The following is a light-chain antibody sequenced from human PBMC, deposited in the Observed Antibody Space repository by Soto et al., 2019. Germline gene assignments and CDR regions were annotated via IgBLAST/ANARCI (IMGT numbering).Light chain of an antibody. V-gene: IGKV3-15*01. CDR1: QSVSSY. CDR2: DAS. Sequence: DIVMTQSPATLSASLGERVTISCRASQSVSSYLAWYQQKPGQAPRLLIYDASTRATDIPDRFSGSGSGTDFTLTISSLQSTDLAVYYCLQYSTWPPLYTFGQGTKLEIK. CDR3: LQYSTWPPLYT. J-gene: IGKJ2*01.